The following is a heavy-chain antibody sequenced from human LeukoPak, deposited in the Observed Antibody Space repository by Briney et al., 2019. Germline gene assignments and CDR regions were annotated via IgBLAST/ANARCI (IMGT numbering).Heavy chain of an antibody. CDR1: GFTFSSYW. J-gene: IGHJ4*02. CDR3: ARGYGGNPAY. D-gene: IGHD4-23*01. Sequence: GASLRLSCAASGFTFSSYWMSRVRPAPGKGLEWVSNIKQDGSENFYVDSVKGRFTISRDNAKNSLYLQMNSLRAEDTAVYYCARGYGGNPAYWGQGTLVTVSS. CDR2: IKQDGSEN. V-gene: IGHV3-7*01.